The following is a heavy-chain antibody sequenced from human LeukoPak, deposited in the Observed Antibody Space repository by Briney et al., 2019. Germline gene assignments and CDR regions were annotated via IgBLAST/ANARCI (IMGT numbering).Heavy chain of an antibody. J-gene: IGHJ4*02. CDR1: GFTFPYFW. CDR2: IKNKTDGETT. V-gene: IGHV3-15*07. D-gene: IGHD5-18*01. Sequence: GSLRLSFGAFGFTFPYFWMNWVRQAPGKGPGWGGRIKNKTDGETTEYATPVKDRFTISRDESKATVYLQMNSLKTEDTAVYYCSTISPQRGYIYGYYFDSWGQGTLVTVSA. CDR3: STISPQRGYIYGYYFDS.